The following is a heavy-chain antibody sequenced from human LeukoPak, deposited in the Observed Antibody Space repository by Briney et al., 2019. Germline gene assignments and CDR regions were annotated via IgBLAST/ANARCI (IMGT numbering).Heavy chain of an antibody. CDR1: GYTFTGYY. CDR3: ARDLGVAVRPFSLYY. Sequence: ASVKVSCKASGYTFTGYYLHWVRQAPGQGLEWMGWINPNSGGTNYAQKFQGRVAMTRDTSISTAYMELSRLNSGDTAIYYCARDLGVAVRPFSLYYWGQGTLVTVSS. J-gene: IGHJ4*02. V-gene: IGHV1-2*02. D-gene: IGHD6-6*01. CDR2: INPNSGGT.